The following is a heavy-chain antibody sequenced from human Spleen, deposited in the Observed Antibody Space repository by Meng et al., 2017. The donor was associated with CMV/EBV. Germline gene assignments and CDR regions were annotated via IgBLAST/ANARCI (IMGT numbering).Heavy chain of an antibody. D-gene: IGHD2-2*01. CDR2: IYYSGST. J-gene: IGHJ3*02. Sequence: SETLSLTCTVSGGSISSYYWSWIRQPPGKGLEWIGYIYYSGSTNYNPSLKSRVTISVDTSKNQFSLKLGSVTAADTAVYYCARYCSSTSCSFDQAFDIWGQGTMVTVSS. V-gene: IGHV4-59*01. CDR3: ARYCSSTSCSFDQAFDI. CDR1: GGSISSYY.